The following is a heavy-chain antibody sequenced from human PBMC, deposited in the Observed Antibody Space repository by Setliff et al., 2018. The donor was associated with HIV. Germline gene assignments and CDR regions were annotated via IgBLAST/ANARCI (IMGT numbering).Heavy chain of an antibody. CDR1: GGSISSGSYY. D-gene: IGHD2-15*01. J-gene: IGHJ4*02. CDR3: ARVPPDCSGGSCYSKHYVDY. V-gene: IGHV4-61*09. Sequence: PSETLSLTCSVSGGSISSGSYYWTWIRQPAGKGPEWIGHIYTSGSTNYNPSLKSRVTISVDTSKNQFSLKLSSVTAADTAVYYCARVPPDCSGGSCYSKHYVDYWGQGTLVTVS. CDR2: IYTSGST.